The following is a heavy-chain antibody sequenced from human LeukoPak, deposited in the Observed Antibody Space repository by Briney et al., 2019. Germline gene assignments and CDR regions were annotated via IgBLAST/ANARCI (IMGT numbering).Heavy chain of an antibody. CDR3: ARGVRYSSSSDYYYYYMDV. D-gene: IGHD6-6*01. V-gene: IGHV4-4*07. J-gene: IGHJ6*03. Sequence: SETLSLTCTVSGGSISSYYWSWIRQPAGKGLEWIGRIYTSGSTNYNPSLKSRVTMSVDTSKNQFSLKLSSVTAADTAVYYCARGVRYSSSSDYYYYYMDVWGKGTTVTVSS. CDR1: GGSISSYY. CDR2: IYTSGST.